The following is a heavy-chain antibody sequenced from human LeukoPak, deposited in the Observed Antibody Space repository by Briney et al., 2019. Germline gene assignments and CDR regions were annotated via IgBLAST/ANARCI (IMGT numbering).Heavy chain of an antibody. V-gene: IGHV3-48*04. CDR2: ISSSSSTI. CDR3: ARERYYYGSGSYFDY. Sequence: GGSLRLSCAASGFTFISYGINWVRQAPGKGLEWVSYISSSSSTIYYADSVKGRFTISRDNAKNSLYLQMNSLRAEDTAVYYCARERYYYGSGSYFDYWGQGTLVTVSS. J-gene: IGHJ4*02. CDR1: GFTFISYG. D-gene: IGHD3-10*01.